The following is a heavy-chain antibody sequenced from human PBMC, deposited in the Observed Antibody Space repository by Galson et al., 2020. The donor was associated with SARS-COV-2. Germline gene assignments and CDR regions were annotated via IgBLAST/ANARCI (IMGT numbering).Heavy chain of an antibody. CDR1: GITLSRCATP. CDR3: ARLHFGEYAPEAFGI. J-gene: IGHJ3*02. V-gene: IGHV4-30-2*01. Sequence: SESLTLTCAVSGITLSRCATPWNCLAPPPGLGLEWIVSISHSSVTYSNPSLKSLVTITGDMSRNQFSLRLSSVTAAHTAVYYCARLHFGEYAPEAFGIWGPGTRVTVAS. D-gene: IGHD4-17*01. CDR2: ISHSSVT.